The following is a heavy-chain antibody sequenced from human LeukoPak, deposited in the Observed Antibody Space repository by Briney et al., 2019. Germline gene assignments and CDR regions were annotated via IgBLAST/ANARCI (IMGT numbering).Heavy chain of an antibody. Sequence: PGRSLRLSCAASGFTFSSYAMHWVRQAPGKGLEWVAVISYDGSNKYYADSVTGRFTISSDNSKTTVYLQMNSLRAEDTAIYFCAKDVTGGREGQPAYFDFWGQGTLVTVSS. J-gene: IGHJ4*02. CDR3: AKDVTGGREGQPAYFDF. D-gene: IGHD1-14*01. CDR2: ISYDGSNK. V-gene: IGHV3-30-3*01. CDR1: GFTFSSYA.